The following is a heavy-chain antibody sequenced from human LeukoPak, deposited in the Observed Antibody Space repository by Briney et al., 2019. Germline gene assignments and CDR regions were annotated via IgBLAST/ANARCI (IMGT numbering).Heavy chain of an antibody. V-gene: IGHV5-51*01. CDR1: GYNFTSYW. D-gene: IGHD2-21*02. J-gene: IGHJ3*01. Sequence: GESLKISCKGSGYNFTSYWIGWVRQMPGKGLEWMGIIYPGDSDSRLSPSLQGQVTILADKSISTAYLQWNSLKASDTAMYYCARGHHVVVATATWASDAFDLWGQGTMVTVSS. CDR3: ARGHHVVVATATWASDAFDL. CDR2: IYPGDSDS.